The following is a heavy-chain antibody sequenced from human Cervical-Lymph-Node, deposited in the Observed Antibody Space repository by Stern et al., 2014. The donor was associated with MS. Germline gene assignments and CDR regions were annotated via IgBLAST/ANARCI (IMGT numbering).Heavy chain of an antibody. CDR1: GFSLATSGVG. CDR2: IYYNDNK. V-gene: IGHV2-5*01. D-gene: IGHD4-17*01. CDR3: AHRRGYGDSYDAFDI. Sequence: QITLKESGPTLVKPTQTLTLTCTFSGFSLATSGVGVGWIRQPPGKALEWLAVIYYNDNKYYSPSLKSRFTITKDTSKNQVVLTMTNMDPVDTATYYCAHRRGYGDSYDAFDIWGQGTMVTVSS. J-gene: IGHJ3*02.